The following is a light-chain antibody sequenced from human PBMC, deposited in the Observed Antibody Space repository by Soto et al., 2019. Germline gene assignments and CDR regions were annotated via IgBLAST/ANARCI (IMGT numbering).Light chain of an antibody. Sequence: PLSCWASETVATNLAWYQQKPGQAPRLLISGASTRAAGISDRFRGSGSGTEFTLTISSLRSEDSAIYYCQQYFGWPPMTFGQGTKVEI. J-gene: IGKJ1*01. CDR1: ETVATN. CDR3: QQYFGWPPMT. CDR2: GAS. V-gene: IGKV3-15*01.